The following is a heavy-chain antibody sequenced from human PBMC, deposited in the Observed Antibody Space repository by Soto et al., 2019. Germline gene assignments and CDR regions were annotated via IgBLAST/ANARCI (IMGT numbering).Heavy chain of an antibody. CDR1: AFSSHHHA. V-gene: IGHV3-9*02. D-gene: IGHD3-16*01. CDR2: IHWNNGAT. CDR3: TEDILPGGADV. J-gene: IGHJ6*02. Sequence: PGGSLRLSCVASAFSSHHHAIHWVRQGPGKGLEWVSGIHWNNGATGYADSVKGRFTIFKGNVKNSVYLQMNSLRTDDTAFYYCTEDILPGGADVWGQGTTVTVSS.